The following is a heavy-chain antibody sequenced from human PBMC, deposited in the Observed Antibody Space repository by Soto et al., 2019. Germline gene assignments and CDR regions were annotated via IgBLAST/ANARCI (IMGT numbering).Heavy chain of an antibody. Sequence: SETLSLTCTASGGSISSYYWSWIRQPPGKGLEWIGYIYYSGSTNYNPSLKSRVTISVDTSKNQFSLKLSSVTAADTAVYYCATYGDYFDYWGQGTQVTVSS. CDR2: IYYSGST. J-gene: IGHJ4*02. CDR3: ATYGDYFDY. D-gene: IGHD4-17*01. CDR1: GGSISSYY. V-gene: IGHV4-59*08.